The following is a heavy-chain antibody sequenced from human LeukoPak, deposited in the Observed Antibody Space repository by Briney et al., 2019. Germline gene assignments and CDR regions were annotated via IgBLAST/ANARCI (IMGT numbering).Heavy chain of an antibody. CDR3: ARVYDRSGYYLYYMDV. J-gene: IGHJ6*03. CDR2: ISWNGGST. CDR1: GFTFHDYG. D-gene: IGHD3-22*01. V-gene: IGHV3-20*01. Sequence: PGGSLRLSCAASGFTFHDYGMSWVRQAPGKGLEWVSGISWNGGSTGYADSVEGRFTISRDNANLYLHMNNLRDEDTALYHCARVYDRSGYYLYYMDVWGKGTTVTISS.